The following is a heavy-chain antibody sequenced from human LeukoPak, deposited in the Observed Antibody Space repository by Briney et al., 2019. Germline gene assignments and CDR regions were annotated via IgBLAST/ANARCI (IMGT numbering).Heavy chain of an antibody. V-gene: IGHV4-34*01. J-gene: IGHJ4*02. Sequence: SETLSLTCGVYGESFSGYWSWIRQPPGKGLEWIGETYQSGSTKYNPSLKSRVTISVDTSKNQFSLKLSSVTAADTAVYYCARSARGGYGIDYWGQGTLVTVSS. CDR1: GESFSGY. CDR3: ARSARGGYGIDY. D-gene: IGHD3-22*01. CDR2: TYQSGST.